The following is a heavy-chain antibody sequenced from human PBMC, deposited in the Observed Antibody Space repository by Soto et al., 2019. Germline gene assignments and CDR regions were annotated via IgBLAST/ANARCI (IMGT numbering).Heavy chain of an antibody. CDR2: IYYSGNT. V-gene: IGHV4-30-4*01. D-gene: IGHD6-6*01. CDR3: ARGIYSTSSFFDS. J-gene: IGHJ4*02. CDR1: GDSISTADYY. Sequence: QVQLQESGPGLVKPSQTLSLTCTVSGDSISTADYYWNWIRQPPGKGLEWIGYIYYSGNTYYILSLKSRVTISVDTSKNQISLKLNSVTAADTAVYYCARGIYSTSSFFDSWGQGTLVTVSS.